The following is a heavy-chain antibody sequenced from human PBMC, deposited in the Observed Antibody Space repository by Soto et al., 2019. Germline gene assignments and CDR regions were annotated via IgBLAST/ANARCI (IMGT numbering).Heavy chain of an antibody. D-gene: IGHD2-2*01. CDR2: IYHSGST. Sequence: SETLSLTCAVSGGSISSSNWWSWVRQPPGKGLEWIGEIYHSGSTNYNPSLKSRVTISVDKSKNQFSLKLSSVTAADTAVYYCATRGGCGSSTSCYFGFVYWGQGTLVTVSS. V-gene: IGHV4-4*02. J-gene: IGHJ4*02. CDR3: ATRGGCGSSTSCYFGFVY. CDR1: GGSISSSNW.